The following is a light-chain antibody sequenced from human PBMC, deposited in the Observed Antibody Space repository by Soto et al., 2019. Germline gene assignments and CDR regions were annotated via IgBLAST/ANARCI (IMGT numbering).Light chain of an antibody. Sequence: QSALTQPASVSGSPGQSVTISCTGTSSDVGSYNLVSWYQQHPGKAPKVIIYDVTKRPSGVSNRFSGSRSGNTASLTISGLQAEDEGDYYCCSYAGSSTFYVFGTGTKLTVL. CDR2: DVT. V-gene: IGLV2-23*02. CDR3: CSYAGSSTFYV. CDR1: SSDVGSYNL. J-gene: IGLJ1*01.